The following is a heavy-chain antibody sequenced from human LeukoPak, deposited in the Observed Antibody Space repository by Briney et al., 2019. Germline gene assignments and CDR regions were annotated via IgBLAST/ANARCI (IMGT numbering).Heavy chain of an antibody. CDR2: ISYDGSNK. Sequence: GGSLRLSCAASGFTFSSYGMHWVRQAPGKGLEWVAVISYDGSNKYYADSVKGRFTISRDNSKNTLYLQMNSLRAEDTAVYYCARDGPLSSGSLDYWGQGTLVTVSS. V-gene: IGHV3-30*03. CDR3: ARDGPLSSGSLDY. D-gene: IGHD3-22*01. J-gene: IGHJ4*02. CDR1: GFTFSSYG.